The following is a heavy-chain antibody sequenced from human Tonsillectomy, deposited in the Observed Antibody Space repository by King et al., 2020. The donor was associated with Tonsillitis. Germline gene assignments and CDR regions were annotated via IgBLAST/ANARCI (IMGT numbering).Heavy chain of an antibody. V-gene: IGHV4-59*01. CDR1: GGSISSYY. CDR2: IYYSGST. J-gene: IGHJ4*02. Sequence: QLQESGPGLVKPSETLSLTCTVSGGSISSYYWSWIRQPPGKGLEWIGYIYYSGSTNYNPSLKSRVTISVDTSKNQFSLKLSSVTAADTAVYYCARAPGEGVWSGYYADYWGQGTLVTVSS. D-gene: IGHD3-3*01. CDR3: ARAPGEGVWSGYYADY.